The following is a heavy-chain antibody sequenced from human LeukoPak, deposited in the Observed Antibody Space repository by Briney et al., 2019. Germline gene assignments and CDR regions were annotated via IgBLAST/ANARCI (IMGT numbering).Heavy chain of an antibody. Sequence: PSETLSLTCTVSGGSISSGGYYWSWIRQHPGKGLEWIVYIYYSGSTYYNPSLKSRVTISVDTSKNQFSLKLSSVTAADTAVYYCARVGRYCSSTNCSNWFDPWGQGTLVTVSS. D-gene: IGHD2-2*01. CDR2: IYYSGST. V-gene: IGHV4-31*03. J-gene: IGHJ5*02. CDR1: GGSISSGGYY. CDR3: ARVGRYCSSTNCSNWFDP.